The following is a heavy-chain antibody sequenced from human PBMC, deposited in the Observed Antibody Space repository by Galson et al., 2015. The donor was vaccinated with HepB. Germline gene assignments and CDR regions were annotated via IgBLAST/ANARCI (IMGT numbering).Heavy chain of an antibody. CDR1: GFTFSDHF. V-gene: IGHV3-72*01. J-gene: IGHJ3*01. CDR3: TRGFHSFDV. CDR2: SKNKAERYTT. Sequence: SLRLSCAASGFTFSDHFMDWVRQASGKGLEWVGRSKNKAERYTTEYAASVKDRFSISRDESKSSLFLQMDSLKTEDTAVYYCTRGFHSFDVWGQGAMVTVSS.